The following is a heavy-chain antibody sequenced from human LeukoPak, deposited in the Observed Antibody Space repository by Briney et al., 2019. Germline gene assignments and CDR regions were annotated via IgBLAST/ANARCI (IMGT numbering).Heavy chain of an antibody. CDR3: AREESDYYDILTGLDY. V-gene: IGHV3-48*03. Sequence: GGSLRLSCAASGFTFSSYEMNWVRQAPGKGLEWVSYISSSGSTIYYADSVKGRFTISRDNAKNSLYLQMNSLRAEDTAVYYCAREESDYYDILTGLDYWGQGTLVTVSS. CDR2: ISSSGSTI. J-gene: IGHJ4*02. CDR1: GFTFSSYE. D-gene: IGHD3-9*01.